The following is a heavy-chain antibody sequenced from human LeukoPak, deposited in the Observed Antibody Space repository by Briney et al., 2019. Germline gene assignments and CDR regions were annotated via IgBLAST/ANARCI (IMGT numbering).Heavy chain of an antibody. CDR3: AKDLKKYYDYVWGSYPDAGDDY. Sequence: GGSLRLSCAASGFTFSSYTMNWVRQAPGKGLEWVSSIDNTYNHIDYADSLKGRFTISRDNAKNSLYLQMNSLSAEDTAVYYCAKDLKKYYDYVWGSYPDAGDDYWGQGTLVTVSS. D-gene: IGHD3-16*02. V-gene: IGHV3-21*01. J-gene: IGHJ4*02. CDR2: IDNTYNHI. CDR1: GFTFSSYT.